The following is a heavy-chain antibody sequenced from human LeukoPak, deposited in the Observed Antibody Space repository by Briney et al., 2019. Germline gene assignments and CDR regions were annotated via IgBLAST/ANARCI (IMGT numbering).Heavy chain of an antibody. V-gene: IGHV4-34*01. CDR2: INHSGST. D-gene: IGHD2-15*01. CDR3: ARGYRGYCSGGSCYYGMDV. Sequence: SETLSLTCAVYGGSFSGYYWSWIRQPPGKGLEWIGEINHSGSTNHNPSLKSRVTISVDTSKNQFSLKLSSVTAADTAVYYCARGYRGYCSGGSCYYGMDVWGRGTTVTVSS. CDR1: GGSFSGYY. J-gene: IGHJ6*02.